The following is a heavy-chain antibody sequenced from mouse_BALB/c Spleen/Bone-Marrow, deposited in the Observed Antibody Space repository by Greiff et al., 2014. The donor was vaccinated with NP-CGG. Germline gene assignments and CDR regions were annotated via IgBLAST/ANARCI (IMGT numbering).Heavy chain of an antibody. Sequence: VKLMESGAELVRPGASVELSCKASGYTFTSYWINWMKQRPGQGLEWIGNIYPSDSYTNYNQKFKDRATLTVDKSSSTAYMQLSSPTSEDSAVYYCTRSYGSSYEYYFDYWGQGTTLTVSS. J-gene: IGHJ2*01. V-gene: IGHV1-69*02. CDR1: GYTFTSYW. D-gene: IGHD1-1*01. CDR2: IYPSDSYT. CDR3: TRSYGSSYEYYFDY.